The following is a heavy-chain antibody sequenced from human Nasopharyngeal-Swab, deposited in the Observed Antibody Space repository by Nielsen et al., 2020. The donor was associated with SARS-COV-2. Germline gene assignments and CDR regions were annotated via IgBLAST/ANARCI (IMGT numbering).Heavy chain of an antibody. J-gene: IGHJ3*01. CDR3: ARGSSVHAFDV. CDR2: IWYDGSTK. D-gene: IGHD3-10*01. V-gene: IGHV3-33*01. Sequence: GGSLRLSCAASGFSFSTYGMHWVRQSPVKGLEWLTNIWYDGSTKYYADSVKGRFTVSRDNSKNTLFLEMDGLRAEDTAVYYCARGSSVHAFDVWGRGTEVTVSS. CDR1: GFSFSTYG.